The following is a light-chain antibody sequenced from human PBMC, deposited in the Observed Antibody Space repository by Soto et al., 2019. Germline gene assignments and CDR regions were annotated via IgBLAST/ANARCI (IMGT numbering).Light chain of an antibody. CDR3: CSYTRSSTLL. CDR2: EVI. CDR1: SSAVGRYNY. Sequence: QSALTQPASVSGSPGQSITISCTGTSSAVGRYNYVSWYQQHPGRAPRLIVYEVINRPAGVSNRFSGSKSGNTASLTISGLHAADEADYYCCSYTRSSTLLFGGGTKVTVL. V-gene: IGLV2-14*01. J-gene: IGLJ2*01.